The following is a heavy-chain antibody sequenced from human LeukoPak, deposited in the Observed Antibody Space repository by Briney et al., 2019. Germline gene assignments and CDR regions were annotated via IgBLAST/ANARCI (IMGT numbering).Heavy chain of an antibody. D-gene: IGHD3-16*01. J-gene: IGHJ3*02. CDR3: ARDFRAGGVTSKAFDI. Sequence: GGSLRLSCAASGFTFSSYAMSWVRQAPGKGLEWVAVISYDGSNKYYADSVKGRFTISRDNSKNTLYLQMNSLRAEDTAVYYCARDFRAGGVTSKAFDIWGQGTMVTVSS. CDR2: ISYDGSNK. CDR1: GFTFSSYA. V-gene: IGHV3-30*04.